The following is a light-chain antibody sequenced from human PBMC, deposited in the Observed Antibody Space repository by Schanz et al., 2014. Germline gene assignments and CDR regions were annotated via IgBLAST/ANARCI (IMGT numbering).Light chain of an antibody. J-gene: IGKJ2*03. CDR1: QSVSSSY. CDR2: DTS. V-gene: IGKV3-11*01. Sequence: EIVLTQSPGTLSLSPGERATLSCRASQSVSSSYLAWYQHIPGQAPRLLIYDTSNRATGIPARFSGSGSGTDFTLTISSLEPEDFAVYYCQQRSNWPPMYSFGQGTKLEIK. CDR3: QQRSNWPPMYS.